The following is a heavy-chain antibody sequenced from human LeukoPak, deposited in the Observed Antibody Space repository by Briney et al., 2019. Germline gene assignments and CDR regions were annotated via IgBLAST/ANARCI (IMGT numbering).Heavy chain of an antibody. CDR1: GFTFSSYG. CDR2: IRYDGSNK. D-gene: IGHD5-12*01. Sequence: GGSLRLSCAASGFTFSSYGMHWVRQAPGKGLEWVAFIRYDGSNKYYADSVKGRFTISRDNSKNTLYLQMNSLRAEDTAVYYCARAGENSGQKIYYYYYYMDVWGKGTTVTVSS. J-gene: IGHJ6*03. CDR3: ARAGENSGQKIYYYYYYMDV. V-gene: IGHV3-30*02.